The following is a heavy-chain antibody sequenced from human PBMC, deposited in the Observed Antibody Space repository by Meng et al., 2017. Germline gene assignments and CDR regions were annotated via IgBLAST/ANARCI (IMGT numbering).Heavy chain of an antibody. D-gene: IGHD6-19*01. Sequence: GSLRLSCAVYGGSFSGYYWSWIRQPPGKGLEWIGEINHSGSTNYNPYLKRRVTISVDTSKKQFSLKLRSVTAADTAVYYCARGRREVAGSTPLFDYWGEGTLVTVSS. CDR1: GGSFSGYY. CDR3: ARGRREVAGSTPLFDY. CDR2: INHSGST. V-gene: IGHV4-34*01. J-gene: IGHJ4*02.